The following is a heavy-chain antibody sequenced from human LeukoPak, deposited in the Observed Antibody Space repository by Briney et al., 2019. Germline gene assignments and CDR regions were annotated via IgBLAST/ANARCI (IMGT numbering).Heavy chain of an antibody. CDR3: ARGFGITIFGVVSRSFDY. CDR2: MNPNSGNT. D-gene: IGHD3-3*01. V-gene: IGHV1-8*03. Sequence: ASVKVSCKASGYTFTSYDINWVRQATGQGLEWMGWMNPNSGNTGYAQKFQGRVTITRNTSISTAYMELSSLRSEDTAVYYCARGFGITIFGVVSRSFDYWGQGTLVTVSS. CDR1: GYTFTSYD. J-gene: IGHJ4*02.